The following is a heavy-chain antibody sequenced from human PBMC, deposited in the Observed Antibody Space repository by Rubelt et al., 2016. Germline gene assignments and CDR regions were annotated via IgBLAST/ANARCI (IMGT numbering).Heavy chain of an antibody. J-gene: IGHJ4*02. D-gene: IGHD5-24*01. Sequence: QVQLVQSGAEVKKPGASVKVSCKASGYTFTGYYMHWVRQAPGQGLEWMGWNSAYNGNTNYGQKLQGRGTVTTDTSTSKAYMELGSLRAGETAGYYGARERDDDGDYWGQGTLVTVSS. CDR3: ARERDDDGDY. CDR2: NSAYNGNT. CDR1: GYTFTGYY. V-gene: IGHV1-18*04.